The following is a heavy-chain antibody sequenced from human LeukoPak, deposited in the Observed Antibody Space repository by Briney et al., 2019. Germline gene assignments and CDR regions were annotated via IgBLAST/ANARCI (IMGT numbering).Heavy chain of an antibody. D-gene: IGHD3-10*02. V-gene: IGHV3-48*03. CDR2: ISSSGSTI. CDR3: AELGIPMIGGV. J-gene: IGHJ6*04. CDR1: GFTFSSYE. Sequence: GGSLRLSCAASGFTFSSYEMNWVRQAPGKGLEWVSYISSSGSTIYYADSVKGRFTISRDNAKNSLYLQMNSLRAEDTAVYYCAELGIPMIGGVWGDGATFTISS.